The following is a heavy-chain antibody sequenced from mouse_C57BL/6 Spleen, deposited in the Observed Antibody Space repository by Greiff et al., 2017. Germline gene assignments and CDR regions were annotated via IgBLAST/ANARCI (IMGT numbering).Heavy chain of an antibody. J-gene: IGHJ2*01. D-gene: IGHD1-1*01. CDR2: IDPSDSET. V-gene: IGHV1-52*01. CDR3: AREVGRWDYFDY. CDR1: GYTFTSYW. Sequence: QVQLQQPGAELVRPGSSVKLSCKASGYTFTSYWMHWVKQRPIQGLEWIGNIDPSDSETHYNQKFKDKATLTVDKSSSTAYMQLSSLTSEDSAVYYCAREVGRWDYFDYWGQGTTLTVSS.